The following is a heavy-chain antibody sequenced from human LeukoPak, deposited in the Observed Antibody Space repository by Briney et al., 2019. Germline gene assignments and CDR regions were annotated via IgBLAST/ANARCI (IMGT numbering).Heavy chain of an antibody. D-gene: IGHD3-10*01. CDR1: GFTFSTYG. CDR3: AKDWFGELSY. CDR2: ISSSSRYI. Sequence: GGSLRPSCAASGFTFSTYGMNWVRQAPGKGLEWVSSISSSSRYINYADSVRGRFTISRDNAKNSMYLQMNSLRAEDTAVYYCAKDWFGELSYWGQGTLVTVSS. J-gene: IGHJ4*02. V-gene: IGHV3-21*01.